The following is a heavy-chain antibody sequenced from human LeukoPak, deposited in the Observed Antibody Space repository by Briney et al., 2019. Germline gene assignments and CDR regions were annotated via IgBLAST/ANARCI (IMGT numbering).Heavy chain of an antibody. CDR1: GFTFSSYG. V-gene: IGHV3-23*01. CDR2: ISGSGGST. J-gene: IGHJ4*02. Sequence: TGGSLRLSCAASGFTFSSYGMSWVRQAPGKGLKWVSAISGSGGSTYYADSVKGRFTISRDNSKNTLYLQMNSLRAEDTAVYYCAKQYRWDYDSSGYPYYFDYWGQGTLVTVSS. D-gene: IGHD3-22*01. CDR3: AKQYRWDYDSSGYPYYFDY.